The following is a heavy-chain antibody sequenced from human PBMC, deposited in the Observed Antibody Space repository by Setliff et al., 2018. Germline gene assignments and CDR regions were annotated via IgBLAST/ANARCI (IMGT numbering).Heavy chain of an antibody. CDR2: INTNTGNP. CDR3: SRETWYDEGYSYMDV. D-gene: IGHD1-1*01. Sequence: ASVKVSCKASGYTFSRYGISWVRQAPGQGLEWMGWINTNTGNPTYSQGFTGRIVFSLEASANTAYLQISNLETEDTGVYYCSRETWYDEGYSYMDVWGQGTAVTVSS. CDR1: GYTFSRYG. J-gene: IGHJ6*03. V-gene: IGHV7-4-1*02.